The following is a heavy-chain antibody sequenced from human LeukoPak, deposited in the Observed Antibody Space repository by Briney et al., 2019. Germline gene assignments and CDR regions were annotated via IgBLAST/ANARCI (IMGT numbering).Heavy chain of an antibody. CDR2: ISSSGSTI. D-gene: IGHD3-22*01. Sequence: GGSLRLSCAASGFTFSSYEMNWVRQAPGKGLEWVSYISSSGSTIYYADSVKGRFTISRDNAKNSLYLQMNSLRAEDTAVYYCAREEIRYYYDSSGYYPSFDYWGQGTLVTVSS. CDR3: AREEIRYYYDSSGYYPSFDY. J-gene: IGHJ4*02. CDR1: GFTFSSYE. V-gene: IGHV3-48*03.